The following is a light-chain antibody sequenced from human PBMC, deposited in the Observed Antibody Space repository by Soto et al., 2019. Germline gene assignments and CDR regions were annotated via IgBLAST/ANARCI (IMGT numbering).Light chain of an antibody. CDR3: QQRFSWPPWT. V-gene: IGKV3-11*01. CDR1: QSVRSY. J-gene: IGKJ1*01. CDR2: XAS. Sequence: EIVLTQSPGTLSLSPGERATLSCRASQSVRSYLAWYQQKPGQAPRLLIYXASXRATGTPARFSGSGSGTDLTLSIISIEPEDFAVYYCQQRFSWPPWTFGQGTKVDIK.